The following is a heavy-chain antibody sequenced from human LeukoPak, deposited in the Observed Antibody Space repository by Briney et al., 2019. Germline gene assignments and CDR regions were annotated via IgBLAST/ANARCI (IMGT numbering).Heavy chain of an antibody. Sequence: GASVKVPCKASGYTFTGYYMHWVRQAPGQGLEWMGWINPNSGGTNYAQKFQGRVTMTRDTSISTAYMELSRLRSDDTAVYYCALLLGSGTSCYEGDNCGFDPWGQGTLVTVSS. CDR2: INPNSGGT. CDR1: GYTFTGYY. D-gene: IGHD2-2*01. CDR3: ALLLGSGTSCYEGDNCGFDP. J-gene: IGHJ5*02. V-gene: IGHV1-2*02.